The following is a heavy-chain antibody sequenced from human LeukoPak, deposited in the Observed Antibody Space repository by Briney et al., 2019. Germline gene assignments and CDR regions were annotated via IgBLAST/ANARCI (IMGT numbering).Heavy chain of an antibody. V-gene: IGHV4-31*03. CDR3: ASLKDCGDGPFDY. CDR2: IYYSGST. Sequence: SETLSLTCTVSGGSISSGGYYWSWIRQHPGKGLEWIGYIYYSGSTYYNPSLKSRVTISVDTSKNQFSLKLSSVTAADTAVYYCASLKDCGDGPFDYWGQGTLVTVSS. D-gene: IGHD4-17*01. J-gene: IGHJ4*02. CDR1: GGSISSGGYY.